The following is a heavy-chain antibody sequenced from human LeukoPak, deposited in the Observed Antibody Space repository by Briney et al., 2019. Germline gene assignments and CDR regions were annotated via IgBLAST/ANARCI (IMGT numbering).Heavy chain of an antibody. J-gene: IGHJ4*01. D-gene: IGHD3-10*01. V-gene: IGHV1-46*03. Sequence: ASVKVSCKASGYTFTSYYMHWVRQAPGQGLEWMGIINPSGGSTSYAQKFQGRVTMTRDTSTSTVYMELSSLRSEDTAVYYCATMVRGEYYFDYWGQGTLVTVSS. CDR2: INPSGGST. CDR3: ATMVRGEYYFDY. CDR1: GYTFTSYY.